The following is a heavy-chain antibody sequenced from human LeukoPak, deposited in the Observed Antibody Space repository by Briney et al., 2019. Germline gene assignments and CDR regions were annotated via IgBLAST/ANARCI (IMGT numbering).Heavy chain of an antibody. CDR1: GFTFSSSG. Sequence: PGGSLRLSCVASGFTFSSSGMNWVRQAPGKGLEWVSYISSSSSTIYYVDSVKGRFTISRDNAKNSVYLQMNSLRAEDTAVYYCARDQAAAGTWWFDPWGQGTLVTVSS. J-gene: IGHJ5*02. CDR2: ISSSSSTI. CDR3: ARDQAAAGTWWFDP. D-gene: IGHD6-13*01. V-gene: IGHV3-48*01.